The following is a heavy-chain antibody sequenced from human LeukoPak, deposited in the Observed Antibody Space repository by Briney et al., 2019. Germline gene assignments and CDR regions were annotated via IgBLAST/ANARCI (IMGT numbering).Heavy chain of an antibody. CDR1: GFTFNTYS. CDR3: ARWGFSYGSDY. CDR2: ISGSRTYI. Sequence: GGSLRLSCAASGFTFNTYSINWVRQAPGKGREWVSSISGSRTYIFYADSVKGRFTISRDNAKNSLYLQMNSLRAEDTAVYYCARWGFSYGSDYWGQGTLVTVSS. D-gene: IGHD5-18*01. V-gene: IGHV3-21*01. J-gene: IGHJ4*02.